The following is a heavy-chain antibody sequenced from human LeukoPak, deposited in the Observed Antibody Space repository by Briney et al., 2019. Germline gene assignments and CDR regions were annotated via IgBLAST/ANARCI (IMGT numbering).Heavy chain of an antibody. CDR1: GFHFCNYA. V-gene: IGHV3-23*01. CDR2: ISGSGGST. J-gene: IGHJ5*02. D-gene: IGHD3-22*01. Sequence: GGSLRLSCAASGFHFCNYAMSWVRQAPGKGLEWVSAISGSGGSTYYPDSVKGRFTISSDNSKNTLYLQMNSLRAQDRAVYYCAKGYPPMIVASWGQGTLVTLSS. CDR3: AKGYPPMIVAS.